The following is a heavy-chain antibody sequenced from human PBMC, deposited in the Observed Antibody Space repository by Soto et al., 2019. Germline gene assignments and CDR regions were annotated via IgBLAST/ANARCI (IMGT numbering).Heavy chain of an antibody. Sequence: SETLSLTCTVSGGSISSGGYYWSWIRQHPGKGLEWIGYIYYSGGTYYNPSLKSRVTISVDTSKNQFSLKLSSVTAADTAVYYCALTPVRRGTALDIWGQGTMVTVSS. V-gene: IGHV4-31*03. CDR3: ALTPVRRGTALDI. CDR2: IYYSGGT. D-gene: IGHD1-1*01. CDR1: GGSISSGGYY. J-gene: IGHJ3*02.